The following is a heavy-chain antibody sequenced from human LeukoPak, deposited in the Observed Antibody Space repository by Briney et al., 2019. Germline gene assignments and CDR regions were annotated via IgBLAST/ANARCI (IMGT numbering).Heavy chain of an antibody. CDR3: ARGAGQTKRGPWVWYYGMDV. D-gene: IGHD6-19*01. CDR2: INPNSGGT. Sequence: VASVKVSCKASGYTFTGYYMHWVRQAPGQGLEWMGWINPNSGGTNYAQKFQGWVTMTRDTSISTAYMELSRLRSDDTAVYYCARGAGQTKRGPWVWYYGMDVWGQGTTVTVSS. V-gene: IGHV1-2*04. CDR1: GYTFTGYY. J-gene: IGHJ6*02.